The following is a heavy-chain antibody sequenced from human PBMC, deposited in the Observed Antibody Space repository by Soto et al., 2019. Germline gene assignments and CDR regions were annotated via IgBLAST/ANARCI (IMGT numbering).Heavy chain of an antibody. Sequence: PSETLSLTCTVSGGSISSYYWSWIRQPPGKGLEWIGYIYYSGSTNYNPSLKSRVTISVDTSKNQFSLKLSSVTAADTAVYYCARGIPGITIFGVVQAYYYYGMDVWGQGTTVTVSS. D-gene: IGHD3-3*01. V-gene: IGHV4-59*01. CDR1: GGSISSYY. CDR2: IYYSGST. J-gene: IGHJ6*02. CDR3: ARGIPGITIFGVVQAYYYYGMDV.